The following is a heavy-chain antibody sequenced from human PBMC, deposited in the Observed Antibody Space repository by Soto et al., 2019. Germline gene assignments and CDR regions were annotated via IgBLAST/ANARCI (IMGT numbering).Heavy chain of an antibody. J-gene: IGHJ4*02. D-gene: IGHD3-16*01. Sequence: VQLEESGGGVVQPGRSLRLSCAASGFSFSKYGMHWVRQAPGKGLEWVAEMSDDGSKKYYGDSVKGRFTISRDNSKNTLYLLMDSLRPEDTAMYYCAKELRETGGYYFDCWGQGTLVTVSS. CDR1: GFSFSKYG. CDR3: AKELRETGGYYFDC. CDR2: MSDDGSKK. V-gene: IGHV3-30*18.